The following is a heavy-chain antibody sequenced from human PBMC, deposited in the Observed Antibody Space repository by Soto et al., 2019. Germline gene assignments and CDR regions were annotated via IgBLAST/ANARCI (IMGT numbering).Heavy chain of an antibody. CDR1: GLTFSNYA. J-gene: IGHJ4*02. CDR2: MSGSSSTT. Sequence: LRLSCATSGLTFSNYAMSWVRQAPGGGLEWVSSMSGSSSTTYYADSVRGRFTISRDRSKSTLYLQMSSLRAEDTALYYCAKNQERELPRVIDFWGQGTLVTVSS. V-gene: IGHV3-23*01. CDR3: AKNQERELPRVIDF. D-gene: IGHD1-7*01.